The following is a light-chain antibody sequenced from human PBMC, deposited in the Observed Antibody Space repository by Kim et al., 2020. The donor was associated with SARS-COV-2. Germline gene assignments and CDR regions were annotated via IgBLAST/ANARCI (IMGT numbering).Light chain of an antibody. CDR2: LNSDGSH. J-gene: IGLJ3*02. CDR1: SGHSSYA. Sequence: QPVLTQSPSASASLGASVKLTCTLSSGHSSYAIAWHQQQPEKGPRYLMKLNSDGSHSKGDGIPDRFSGSSSGAERYLTISSLQSEDEADYYCQTWGTGIQWVSGGGTQLTVL. V-gene: IGLV4-69*01. CDR3: QTWGTGIQWV.